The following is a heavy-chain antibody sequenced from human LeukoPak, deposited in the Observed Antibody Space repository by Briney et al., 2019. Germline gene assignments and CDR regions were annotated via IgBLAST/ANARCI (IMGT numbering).Heavy chain of an antibody. D-gene: IGHD2-15*01. V-gene: IGHV4-39*07. CDR1: GGSISIYY. CDR3: ARDPGRIPNDAFDI. CDR2: IYYSGSA. J-gene: IGHJ3*02. Sequence: PSETLSLTCTVSGGSISIYYWGWIRQPPGKRLEWIGSIYYSGSAYYNPSLKSRVTISVNTSQNQFSLILSSVTAADTAMYYCARDPGRIPNDAFDIWGQGTMVTVSS.